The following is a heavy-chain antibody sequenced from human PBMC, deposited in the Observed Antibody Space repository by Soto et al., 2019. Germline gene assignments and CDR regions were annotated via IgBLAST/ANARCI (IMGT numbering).Heavy chain of an antibody. Sequence: LETLSLTCAVSGYSISSSNWWGWIRQPPGKGLEWIGYIYYSGSTYYNPSLKSRVTMSVDTSKNQFSLKLSSVTAVDTAVYYCARIRTTSGPHFDYWGQGTLVTVSS. V-gene: IGHV4-28*01. CDR1: GYSISSSNW. J-gene: IGHJ4*02. D-gene: IGHD4-17*01. CDR2: IYYSGST. CDR3: ARIRTTSGPHFDY.